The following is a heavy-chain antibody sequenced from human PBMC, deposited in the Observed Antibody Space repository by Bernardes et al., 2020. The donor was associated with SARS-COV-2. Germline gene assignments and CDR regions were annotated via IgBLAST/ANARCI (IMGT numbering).Heavy chain of an antibody. CDR2: INQSGST. V-gene: IGHV4-34*01. CDR1: GGSFSGYY. D-gene: IGHD2-15*01. J-gene: IGHJ3*02. CDR3: ARGDIVDAFDI. Sequence: SETLSLTCAVYGGSFSGYYWTWIRQPPGKGLDWIGEINQSGSTNYNPSLKSRVTISVDTSKNQFSLRLSSVTAADTAVYYCARGDIVDAFDIWGQGTMVTVSS.